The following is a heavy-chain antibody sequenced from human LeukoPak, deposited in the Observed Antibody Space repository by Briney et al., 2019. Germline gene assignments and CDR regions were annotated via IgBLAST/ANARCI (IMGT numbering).Heavy chain of an antibody. CDR3: ARGKGHFYDSSGFNWFDP. Sequence: GGSLRLSCAASGFTFRSCAMHWVRQAPGKGLECLAVISSDGYEKYYADSVKGRFTISRDNSKNTVFLQMNSLRVEDTAVYYCARGKGHFYDSSGFNWFDPWGQGTLVTVSS. J-gene: IGHJ5*02. CDR1: GFTFRSCA. CDR2: ISSDGYEK. D-gene: IGHD3-22*01. V-gene: IGHV3-30-3*01.